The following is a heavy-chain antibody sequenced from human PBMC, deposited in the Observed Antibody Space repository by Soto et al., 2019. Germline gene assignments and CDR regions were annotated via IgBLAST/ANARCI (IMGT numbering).Heavy chain of an antibody. CDR3: ASYKAQGAGWFCP. CDR2: LYNSGTT. J-gene: IGHJ5*02. Sequence: GGSLRVSCAASGLNVSYNYMNWVRQAPWKGLEWFSVLYNSGTTYYAESVKGRFTISRDNVKNTVYLEMNNLRVDDTAVYYCASYKAQGAGWFCPRGRRALVTVSS. D-gene: IGHD1-20*01. CDR1: GLNVSYNY. V-gene: IGHV3-53*01.